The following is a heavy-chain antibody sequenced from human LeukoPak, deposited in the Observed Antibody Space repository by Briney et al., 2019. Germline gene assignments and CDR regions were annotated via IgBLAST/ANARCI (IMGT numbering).Heavy chain of an antibody. CDR3: ARGTRDGYADDY. V-gene: IGHV4-38-2*02. J-gene: IGHJ4*02. CDR1: GYSISSGYY. Sequence: PSETLSLTCTVSGYSISSGYYWGWIRQPPGKGLEWIGSIYHSGSTYYNPSLKSRVTISVDTSKNQFSLQLKSVTPEDTAVHYCARGTRDGYADDYWGQGTLVTVSS. D-gene: IGHD5-24*01. CDR2: IYHSGST.